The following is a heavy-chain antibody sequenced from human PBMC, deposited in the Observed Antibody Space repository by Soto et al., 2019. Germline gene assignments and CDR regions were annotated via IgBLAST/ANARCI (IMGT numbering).Heavy chain of an antibody. V-gene: IGHV3-21*01. D-gene: IGHD6-25*01. CDR2: ISSSSSYI. CDR1: GFTFSSYS. J-gene: IGHJ6*03. CDR3: ARRQRTAYYYYMDV. Sequence: GGSLRLSCAASGFTFSSYSMNWVRQAPGKGLEWVSSISSSSSYIYYADSVKGRFTISRENAKNSLYLQMNSLRAEVTVVYYCARRQRTAYYYYMDVWGKGSTVTV.